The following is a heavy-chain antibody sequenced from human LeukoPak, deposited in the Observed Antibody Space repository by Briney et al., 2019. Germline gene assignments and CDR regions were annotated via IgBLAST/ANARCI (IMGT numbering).Heavy chain of an antibody. D-gene: IGHD1-26*01. V-gene: IGHV3-53*01. CDR3: ARGGSYLSAFDI. CDR1: GFTVSSNY. Sequence: GGSLRLTCAASGFTVSSNYMSWVRQAPGKGLEWVSIIYSGGSTFYADSVKGRFTISRDNSKNTLYLQMNSLRAEDTAVYYCARGGSYLSAFDIWGQGTTVTVSS. J-gene: IGHJ3*02. CDR2: IYSGGST.